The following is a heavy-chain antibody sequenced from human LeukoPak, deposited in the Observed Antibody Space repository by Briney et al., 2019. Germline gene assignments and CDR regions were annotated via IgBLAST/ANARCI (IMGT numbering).Heavy chain of an antibody. CDR2: IKQDGSEK. Sequence: PGGSLRLSCAASGFTFSSYWMSWVRQAPGKGLEWVANIKQDGSEKYYVDSVKGRFTISRDNAKNSLYLQMNSLRAEDTAVYYCARYGALMVYAIGWFDPWGQGTLVTVSS. V-gene: IGHV3-7*01. CDR3: ARYGALMVYAIGWFDP. D-gene: IGHD2-8*01. CDR1: GFTFSSYW. J-gene: IGHJ5*02.